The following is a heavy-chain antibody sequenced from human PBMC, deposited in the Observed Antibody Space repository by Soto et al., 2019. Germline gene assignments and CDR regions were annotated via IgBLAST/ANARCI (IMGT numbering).Heavy chain of an antibody. CDR2: IIPILGIA. V-gene: IGHV1-69*02. D-gene: IGHD3-22*01. CDR1: GGTFSSYT. CDR3: VADDMIVVI. J-gene: IGHJ4*02. Sequence: ASVKVSCKASGGTFSSYTISWVRQAPGQGLEWIGRIIPILGIANYAQKFQGRVTITRDMSTSTAYMELSSLRSEDTAVYYCVADDMIVVIWGKGTLVTVSS.